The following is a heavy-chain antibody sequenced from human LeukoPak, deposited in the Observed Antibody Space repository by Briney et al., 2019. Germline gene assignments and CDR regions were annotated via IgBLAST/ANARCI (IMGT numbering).Heavy chain of an antibody. J-gene: IGHJ5*02. V-gene: IGHV4-39*02. CDR3: ARDKGIAVAAPGP. CDR2: IYYSGST. D-gene: IGHD6-19*01. CDR1: GGSISSSSYY. Sequence: PSETLSLTCTVSGGSISSSSYYWGWIRQPPGKGLEWIGSIYYSGSTYYNPSLKSRVTISVDTSKNQFSLKLSSVTAADTAVYYCARDKGIAVAAPGPWGQGTLVTVSS.